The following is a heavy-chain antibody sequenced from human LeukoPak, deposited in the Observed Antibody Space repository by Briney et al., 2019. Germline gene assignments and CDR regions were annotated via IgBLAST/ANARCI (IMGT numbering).Heavy chain of an antibody. V-gene: IGHV1-3*01. CDR2: INAGNGNT. D-gene: IGHD3-16*02. J-gene: IGHJ5*02. CDR1: GYTFTSYA. CDR3: ARDVWGVILAFDP. Sequence: GASVKVSCKASGYTFTSYAMHWVRQAPGQRLEWMGWINAGNGNTKYSQKFQGRVTIIRDTSASTAYMELSSLRSEDTAVYYCARDVWGVILAFDPWGQGTLVTVSS.